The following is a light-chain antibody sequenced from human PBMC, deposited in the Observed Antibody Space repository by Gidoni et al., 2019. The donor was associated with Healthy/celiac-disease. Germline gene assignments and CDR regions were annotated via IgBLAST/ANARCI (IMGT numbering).Light chain of an antibody. CDR2: DAS. CDR3: QQYDNLPIT. J-gene: IGKJ5*01. Sequence: DIQMSQSPSSLSASVGDRVTITCQARQDISNYLNWYQQKPGKAHKPLIYDASNLETGVPSRFSGSGSGTDFTFTISSLQPEDIATYYCQQYDNLPITFGQGTRLEIK. V-gene: IGKV1-33*01. CDR1: QDISNY.